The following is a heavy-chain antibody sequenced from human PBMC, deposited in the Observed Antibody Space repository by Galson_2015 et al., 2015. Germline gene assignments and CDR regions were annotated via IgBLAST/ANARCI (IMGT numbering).Heavy chain of an antibody. CDR2: ISGSGGST. Sequence: SLRLSCAASGFTFSSYAMSWVRQAPGKGLEWVSAISGSGGSTYYADSVKGRFTISRDNSKNTLYLQMNSLRAEDTAVYYCAKVSGNVLLWFGVDYWGQGTLVTVSS. D-gene: IGHD3-10*01. CDR1: GFTFSSYA. V-gene: IGHV3-23*01. J-gene: IGHJ4*02. CDR3: AKVSGNVLLWFGVDY.